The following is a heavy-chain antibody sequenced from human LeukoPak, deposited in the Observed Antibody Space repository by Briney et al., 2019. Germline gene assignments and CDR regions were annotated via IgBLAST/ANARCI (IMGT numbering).Heavy chain of an antibody. V-gene: IGHV3-74*01. Sequence: GGSLRLSCAASGFTVSSYWMHWVRQTPGKGLVWVSRINADGSSTNYADSVKGRFTISRDNAKNTLYLQMNSLRDEDTAVYYCARGGSPPEALGDAFDIWGQGTMVTVS. D-gene: IGHD1-26*01. CDR1: GFTVSSYW. CDR3: ARGGSPPEALGDAFDI. J-gene: IGHJ3*02. CDR2: INADGSST.